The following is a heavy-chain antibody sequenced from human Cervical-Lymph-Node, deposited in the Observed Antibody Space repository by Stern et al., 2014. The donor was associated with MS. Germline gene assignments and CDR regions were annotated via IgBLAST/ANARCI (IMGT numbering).Heavy chain of an antibody. CDR3: AGHRSFHLLDAFY. D-gene: IGHD1-26*01. Sequence: VQLVESGPGLVKPSETLSLTCSVSGDSSSSSDYYWGWIRQPPGKGLEWIGSIYYSGSTYYNPSLKSRVTMSLDPSKTHFPLKLNSVTAADTAVYFCAGHRSFHLLDAFYWGQGTLVTVSS. CDR2: IYYSGST. CDR1: GDSSSSSDYY. V-gene: IGHV4-39*01. J-gene: IGHJ4*02.